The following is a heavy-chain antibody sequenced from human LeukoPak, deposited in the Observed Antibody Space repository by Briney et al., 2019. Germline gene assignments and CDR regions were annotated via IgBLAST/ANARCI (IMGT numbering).Heavy chain of an antibody. Sequence: GGSLEISGQGSGYSFTSYWIGWVRRLPGKGLEWMRTNYPSDSDTLYCPSFQGQVPISAEQTISHASLQWSSLKASDTAKYYCARGDLVRGWSFDYWGQGTLVAVSS. J-gene: IGHJ4*02. V-gene: IGHV5-51*01. CDR3: ARGDLVRGWSFDY. D-gene: IGHD3-10*01. CDR2: NYPSDSDT. CDR1: GYSFTSYW.